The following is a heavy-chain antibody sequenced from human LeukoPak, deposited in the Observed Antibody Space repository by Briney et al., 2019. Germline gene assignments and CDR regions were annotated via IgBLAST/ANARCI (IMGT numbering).Heavy chain of an antibody. CDR2: ISGRTSTI. D-gene: IGHD3-3*01. CDR1: GFTFSPYS. V-gene: IGHV3-48*01. Sequence: GGSLRLSCVVSGFTFSPYSMNWVRQAPGKGLEWVAYISGRTSTIYYADSVKGRFTISRDNSKNTLYLQMNSLRAEDTAVYYCAKGAYYGDWGQGTLVTVSS. J-gene: IGHJ4*02. CDR3: AKGAYYGD.